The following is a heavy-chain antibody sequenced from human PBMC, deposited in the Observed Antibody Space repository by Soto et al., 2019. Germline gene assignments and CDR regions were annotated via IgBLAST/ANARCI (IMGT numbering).Heavy chain of an antibody. CDR1: GFTFGDYA. J-gene: IGHJ4*02. CDR3: TREDAGGSYDFWSGHQRPSFDY. V-gene: IGHV3-49*03. CDR2: IRSKAYGGTT. Sequence: GGSLRLSCTASGFTFGDYAMSWFRQAPGKGLEWVGFIRSKAYGGTTEYAASVKGRFTISRDDSKSIAYLQMNSLKIEDTAVYYCTREDAGGSYDFWSGHQRPSFDYWGQGTLVTVSS. D-gene: IGHD3-3*01.